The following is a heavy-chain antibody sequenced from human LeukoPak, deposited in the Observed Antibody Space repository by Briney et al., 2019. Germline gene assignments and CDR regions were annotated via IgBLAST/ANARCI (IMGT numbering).Heavy chain of an antibody. CDR2: ISYDGSNK. V-gene: IGHV3-30-3*01. J-gene: IGHJ4*02. Sequence: GGSLRLSRAVSGYPYGNYAMHWAREAPGKGREWVAVISYDGSNKYFADSVTGRFTISRHNSKKTLYLQMNSLRAEDTAVYYCARLIVSSSWLYYFDYWGQGTLVTLSS. CDR3: ARLIVSSSWLYYFDY. CDR1: GYPYGNYA. D-gene: IGHD6-13*01.